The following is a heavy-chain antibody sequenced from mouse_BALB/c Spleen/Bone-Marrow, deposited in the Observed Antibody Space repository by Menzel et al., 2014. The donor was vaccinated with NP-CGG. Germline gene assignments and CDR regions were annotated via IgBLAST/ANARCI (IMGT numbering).Heavy chain of an antibody. J-gene: IGHJ3*01. D-gene: IGHD2-2*01. CDR1: GYTFTSYY. CDR3: TTSRGYNWFAY. Sequence: VQLQQSGAELVKPGASVKLSCKASGYTFTSYYMYWVKQRPGQGLEWIGEINPSNGGADFNEKFKIKATLTVDKSSSTAYMRISRLTSEDSAVYYCTTSRGYNWFAYWGQGTLVTVSA. CDR2: INPSNGGA. V-gene: IGHV1S81*02.